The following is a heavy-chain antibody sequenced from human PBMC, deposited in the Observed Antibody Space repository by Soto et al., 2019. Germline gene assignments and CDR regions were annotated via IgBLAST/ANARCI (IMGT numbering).Heavy chain of an antibody. V-gene: IGHV3-72*01. CDR3: AMLGGWSGGSNDMDV. J-gene: IGHJ6*02. Sequence: EVQLVESGGGLVQPGGSLRLSCAASGLIFSDYHMDWVRQAPGKGLEWVGRIRRKANSYTTEYAASVKGRFTISRDDSQNSLYFQMTRLKTEDTAVCYCAMLGGWSGGSNDMDVWGQGTTVTVSS. D-gene: IGHD6-19*01. CDR1: GLIFSDYH. CDR2: IRRKANSYTT.